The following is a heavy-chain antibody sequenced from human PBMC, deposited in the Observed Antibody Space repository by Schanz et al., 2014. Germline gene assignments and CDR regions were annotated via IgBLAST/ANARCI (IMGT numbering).Heavy chain of an antibody. V-gene: IGHV3-21*01. Sequence: EVQLVESGGGLVQPGGSLRLSCAASGFTFSDHYMDWVRQAPGKGLEWVSSISSSSSYIYYADSVKGRFTISRDNAKNSLYLQMNSLRAEDTAVYYCARVHHYDPSGWGYFDYWGRGTLVTVSS. D-gene: IGHD3-22*01. CDR1: GFTFSDHY. J-gene: IGHJ4*02. CDR2: ISSSSSYI. CDR3: ARVHHYDPSGWGYFDY.